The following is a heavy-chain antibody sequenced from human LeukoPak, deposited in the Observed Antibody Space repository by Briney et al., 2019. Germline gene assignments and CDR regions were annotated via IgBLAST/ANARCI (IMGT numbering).Heavy chain of an antibody. V-gene: IGHV5-51*01. D-gene: IGHD3-22*01. J-gene: IGHJ4*02. Sequence: GESLKISCKGSGYSFTSYWVGWVRQMPGKGLEWMGIIYPGDSDTRYSPSFQGQVTISADKSISTAYLQWSSLKASDTAMYYCARGEYYYDSSGYWQSDYWGQGTLVTVSS. CDR2: IYPGDSDT. CDR1: GYSFTSYW. CDR3: ARGEYYYDSSGYWQSDY.